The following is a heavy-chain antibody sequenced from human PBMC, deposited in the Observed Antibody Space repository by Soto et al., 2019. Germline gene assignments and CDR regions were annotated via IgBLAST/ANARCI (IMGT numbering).Heavy chain of an antibody. D-gene: IGHD2-2*01. CDR1: GGSISSYY. CDR3: ARRIVVVPAAIFGHPADYYYYYMDV. Sequence: SETLFLTCTVSGGSISSYYWSWIRQPPGKGLEWIGYIYYSGSTNYNPSLKSRVTISVDTSKNQFSLKLSSVTAADTAVYYCARRIVVVPAAIFGHPADYYYYYMDVWGKGTTVTVSS. CDR2: IYYSGST. V-gene: IGHV4-59*08. J-gene: IGHJ6*03.